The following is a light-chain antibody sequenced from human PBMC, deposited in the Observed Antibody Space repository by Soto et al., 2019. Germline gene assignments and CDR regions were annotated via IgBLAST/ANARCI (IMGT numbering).Light chain of an antibody. Sequence: QSVLTQPASVSGSPGQSITISCTGTSSDVGGYNYVSWYQQHPGKAPKFLIFDVSNRPLGVSNRFSGSKSGNTASLTISGLQAEDEADYYCCSYTSSSTYVFGTGTKLTVL. CDR2: DVS. J-gene: IGLJ1*01. CDR3: CSYTSSSTYV. V-gene: IGLV2-14*01. CDR1: SSDVGGYNY.